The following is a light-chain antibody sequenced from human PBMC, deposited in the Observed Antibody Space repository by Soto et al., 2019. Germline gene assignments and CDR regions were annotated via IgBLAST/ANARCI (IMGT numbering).Light chain of an antibody. CDR1: QSVSSN. CDR3: QQYKNWPLT. CDR2: GAS. V-gene: IGKV3-15*01. J-gene: IGKJ4*01. Sequence: EIVMTQSPATLSVSPGGRATLSCRASQSVSSNLAWYQQKPGQARRLLIYGASTRATGFPARFSGSGSGTEFTLTISSLQSEDFAVYYCQQYKNWPLTFGGGTRVEIK.